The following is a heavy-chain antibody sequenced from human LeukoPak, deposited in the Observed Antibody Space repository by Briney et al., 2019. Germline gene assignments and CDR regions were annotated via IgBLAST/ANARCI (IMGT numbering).Heavy chain of an antibody. D-gene: IGHD3-22*01. Sequence: SETLSLTCAVYGGSFSGYYWSWIRQPPGKGLEWIGEINHSGSTNYNPSLKSRVTISVDTSKNQFSLKLSSVTAADTAVYYCARDRPDYYDSSGYFDYWGQGTLVTVSS. J-gene: IGHJ4*02. CDR3: ARDRPDYYDSSGYFDY. V-gene: IGHV4-34*01. CDR1: GGSFSGYY. CDR2: INHSGST.